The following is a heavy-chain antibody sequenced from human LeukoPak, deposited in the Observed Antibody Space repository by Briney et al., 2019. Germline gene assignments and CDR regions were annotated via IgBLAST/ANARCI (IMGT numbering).Heavy chain of an antibody. V-gene: IGHV5-51*01. CDR1: GYSFNTYW. D-gene: IGHD4-17*01. CDR3: ARHMFNGVAVTTYYFDY. J-gene: IGHJ4*02. CDR2: IYPGDSDT. Sequence: GESLKISCKGSGYSFNTYWIGWVRQMPGKGLEWMGIIYPGDSDTRYSPSFQGQVTISADKSISTAYLQWSSLKASDTAMYYCARHMFNGVAVTTYYFDYWGQGTLVTVSS.